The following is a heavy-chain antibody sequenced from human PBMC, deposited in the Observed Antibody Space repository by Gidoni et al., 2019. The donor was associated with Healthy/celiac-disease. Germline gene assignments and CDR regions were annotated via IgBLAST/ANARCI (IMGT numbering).Heavy chain of an antibody. Sequence: QVQLVESGGDVVQPGRSLILTCAPSMFTFRRYALHWVRRAPGKGLEWVSGISYDGSNKYYADSVKGRFTISRDNSKNTLYLQMNSLRAEDTAVYYCARGLGGYSYGYNDYWGQGTLVTVSS. CDR3: ARGLGGYSYGYNDY. J-gene: IGHJ4*02. CDR1: MFTFRRYA. CDR2: ISYDGSNK. D-gene: IGHD5-18*01. V-gene: IGHV3-30*01.